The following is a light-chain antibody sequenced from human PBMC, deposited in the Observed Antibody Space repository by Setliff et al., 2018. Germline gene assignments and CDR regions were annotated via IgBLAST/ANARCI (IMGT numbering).Light chain of an antibody. CDR1: GSDVGGYNY. V-gene: IGLV2-8*01. J-gene: IGLJ1*01. CDR2: EVS. CDR3: SSYAGSNNPYV. Sequence: QSVLAQPASVSGSPGQSITISCTGTGSDVGGYNYVSWYQQHPGKAPKLMIYEVSKRPSGVPDRFSGSKSGNTASLTVSGLQAEDEADYYCSSYAGSNNPYVFGTGTKVTVL.